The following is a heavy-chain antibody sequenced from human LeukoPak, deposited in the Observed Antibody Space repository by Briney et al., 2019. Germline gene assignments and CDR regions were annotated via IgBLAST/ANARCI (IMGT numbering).Heavy chain of an antibody. Sequence: SVRVSCKASGGTFISYAISWVRQAPGQGLEWMGGIIPIFGTANYAQKFQGRVTINADESTSTAYMELSSLRSEDTAVYYCARDSGQQLGYYYYGMDVWGKGTTVTVSS. J-gene: IGHJ6*04. CDR2: IIPIFGTA. CDR3: ARDSGQQLGYYYYGMDV. V-gene: IGHV1-69*13. D-gene: IGHD6-13*01. CDR1: GGTFISYA.